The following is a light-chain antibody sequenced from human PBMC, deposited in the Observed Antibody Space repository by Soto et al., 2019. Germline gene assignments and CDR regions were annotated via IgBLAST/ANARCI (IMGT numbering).Light chain of an antibody. CDR3: QQDVSTPLT. Sequence: EFVLPQSPATLSLSPGERATLSCMASQSVGTYLAWYQQKPGQAPRLLIYGASSRATGIPDRFSGSGSGTDFTLTISRLEPEDFAVYYCQQDVSTPLTFGGGTKVDIK. CDR1: QSVGTY. V-gene: IGKV3-20*01. CDR2: GAS. J-gene: IGKJ4*01.